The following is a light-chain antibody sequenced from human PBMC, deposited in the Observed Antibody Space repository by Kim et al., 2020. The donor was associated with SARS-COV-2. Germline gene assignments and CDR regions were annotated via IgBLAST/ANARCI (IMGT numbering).Light chain of an antibody. Sequence: GQKVTISCSGSGSNIGSNFVSWYQHLPGTAPKLLIYDNNERPSGVPDRFSGSKSGTSATLGITGLQTGDEADYYCGTWDTSLSAVVFGGGTQLTVL. CDR1: GSNIGSNF. V-gene: IGLV1-51*01. CDR3: GTWDTSLSAVV. J-gene: IGLJ2*01. CDR2: DNN.